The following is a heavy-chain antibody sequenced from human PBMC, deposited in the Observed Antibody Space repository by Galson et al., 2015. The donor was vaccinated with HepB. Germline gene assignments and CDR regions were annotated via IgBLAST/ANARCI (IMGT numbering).Heavy chain of an antibody. CDR3: AKGTTYYDILTGYPSDYWYFDL. Sequence: SLRLSCAASGFTFSSYAMSWVRQAPGKGLEWVSAISGSGGSTYYADSVKGRFTISRDNSKNTLYLQMNSLRAEDTAVYYCAKGTTYYDILTGYPSDYWYFDLWGRGTLVTVPS. CDR1: GFTFSSYA. V-gene: IGHV3-23*01. D-gene: IGHD3-9*01. J-gene: IGHJ2*01. CDR2: ISGSGGST.